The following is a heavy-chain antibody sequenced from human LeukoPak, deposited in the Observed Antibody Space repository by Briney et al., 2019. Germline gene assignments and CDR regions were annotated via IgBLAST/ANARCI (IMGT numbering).Heavy chain of an antibody. V-gene: IGHV1-24*01. CDR3: ATFGYSSGWSHFDY. J-gene: IGHJ4*02. CDR1: GYTLTELS. CDR2: FDPEDGET. D-gene: IGHD6-19*01. Sequence: ASVKVSCKVSGYTLTELSMHWVRQAPGKGLEWMGGFDPEDGETIYAQKFHGRVTMTEDTSTDTAYMELSSLRSEDTAVYYCATFGYSSGWSHFDYWGQGTLVTVSS.